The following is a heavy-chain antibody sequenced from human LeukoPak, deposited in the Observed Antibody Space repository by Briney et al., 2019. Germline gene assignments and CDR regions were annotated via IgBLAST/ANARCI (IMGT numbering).Heavy chain of an antibody. CDR1: GFTFSSYW. Sequence: PGGSLRLSCAASGFTFSSYWMSWVRQAPGKGLEWVANIKQDGSEKYYVDSVKGRFTISRDNAKNSLYLQMNSLRAEDTAVYYCARDARMYYYGSGSYYYYYYYMDVWGKGTTVTVSS. J-gene: IGHJ6*03. V-gene: IGHV3-7*01. CDR2: IKQDGSEK. CDR3: ARDARMYYYGSGSYYYYYYYMDV. D-gene: IGHD3-10*01.